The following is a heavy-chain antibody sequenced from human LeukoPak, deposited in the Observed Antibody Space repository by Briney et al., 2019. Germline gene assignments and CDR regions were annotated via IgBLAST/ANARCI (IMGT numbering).Heavy chain of an antibody. Sequence: GGSLRLSCAASGFTFSSYGMHWVRQAPGKGLEWVAVIWYDGSNKYYADSVKGRFTISRDNSKNTLYLQMNSLRAEDTAVYYCAKDYYDISGYDAFDIWGQGTMVTVSS. CDR2: IWYDGSNK. CDR3: AKDYYDISGYDAFDI. J-gene: IGHJ3*02. CDR1: GFTFSSYG. D-gene: IGHD3-22*01. V-gene: IGHV3-33*06.